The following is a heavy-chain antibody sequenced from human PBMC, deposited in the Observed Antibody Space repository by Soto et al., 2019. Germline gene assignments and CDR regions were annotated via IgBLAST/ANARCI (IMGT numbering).Heavy chain of an antibody. V-gene: IGHV4-39*01. J-gene: IGHJ4*02. CDR1: GASIITDNYF. CDR2: ISYSGRT. CDR3: ARRRASDYGGNHHPYYFDR. Sequence: SETLSLTXTVSGASIITDNYFWVWIRQSPRRGLELIGSISYSGRTYDNPSLQSRVTISIDASKNQFSLKLTSVATADTAVYYCARRRASDYGGNHHPYYFDRWGQGALVTVSS. D-gene: IGHD4-17*01.